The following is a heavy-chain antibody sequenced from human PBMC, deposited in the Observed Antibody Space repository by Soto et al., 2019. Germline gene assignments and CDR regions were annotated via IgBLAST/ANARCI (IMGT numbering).Heavy chain of an antibody. V-gene: IGHV1-2*02. CDR3: ARSLKRADAFDV. J-gene: IGHJ3*01. CDR1: FTGYY. Sequence: FTGYYMHWVRQAPGQGLEWMGWINPNSGATNYAQKFQGRVTMTRDTSITTAYMELSRLRSDDTAMYYCARSLKRADAFDVWGQGTMVTVSS. CDR2: INPNSGAT.